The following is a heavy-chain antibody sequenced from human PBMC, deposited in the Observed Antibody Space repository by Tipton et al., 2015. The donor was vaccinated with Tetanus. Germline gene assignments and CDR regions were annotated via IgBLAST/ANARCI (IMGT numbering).Heavy chain of an antibody. CDR2: IYYSGTS. V-gene: IGHV4-31*03. J-gene: IGHJ4*02. CDR1: GDSISSGPYS. Sequence: TLSLTCTVSGDSISSGPYSWSWLRQHPGKGLELIGYIYYSGTSYISPSLTHRDSIAVDASRNQFSLNLTSGTVADSAVYFCARVCRRNFYFDHWGPRAQVTVSS. CDR3: ARVCRRNFYFDH.